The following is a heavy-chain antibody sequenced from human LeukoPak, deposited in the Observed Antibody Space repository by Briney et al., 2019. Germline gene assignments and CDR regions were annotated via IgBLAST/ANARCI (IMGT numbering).Heavy chain of an antibody. Sequence: PGGSLRLSCAASGFTFSSYAMSWVRQAPGKGLEWVSAISGSGGSTYYADSVKGRFTISRDNSKNTLYLQMNSLRAEDTAVYYCAKGNSWTSYDFWSGSPYYFDYWGQGTLVTVSS. J-gene: IGHJ4*02. CDR2: ISGSGGST. CDR3: AKGNSWTSYDFWSGSPYYFDY. D-gene: IGHD3-3*01. CDR1: GFTFSSYA. V-gene: IGHV3-23*01.